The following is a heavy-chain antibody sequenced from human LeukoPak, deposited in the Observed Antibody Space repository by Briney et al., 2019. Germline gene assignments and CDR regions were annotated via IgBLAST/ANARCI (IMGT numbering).Heavy chain of an antibody. V-gene: IGHV1-58*01. CDR3: AAPYTSSWFDL. J-gene: IGHJ5*02. D-gene: IGHD6-13*01. Sequence: GASVKVSCKASGFTFTSRSAVQWVRQARGQRLEWIGWIVVDSDNTNYAENFQERVTITRDTSASTSYMELSSLRSEATAVYFCAAPYTSSWFDLWGQGTLVTVSS. CDR1: GFTFTSRSA. CDR2: IVVDSDNT.